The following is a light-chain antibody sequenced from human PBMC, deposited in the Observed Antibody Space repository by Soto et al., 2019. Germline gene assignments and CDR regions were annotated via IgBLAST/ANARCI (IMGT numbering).Light chain of an antibody. CDR3: QQYNSYPWT. J-gene: IGKJ1*01. V-gene: IGKV1-5*03. CDR2: KAS. Sequence: DIQMTQSPSTLSASVGDRVTITCRASQSISSWLAWYQQKPGKAPKLLIYKASSLASGVPSRFSGSGTGTEFTLTIRSLQPDDFATYYCQQYNSYPWTFGQGTKGEIK. CDR1: QSISSW.